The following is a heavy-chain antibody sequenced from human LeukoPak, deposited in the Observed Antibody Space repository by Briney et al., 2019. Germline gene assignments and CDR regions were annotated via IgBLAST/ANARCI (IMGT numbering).Heavy chain of an antibody. J-gene: IGHJ6*02. Sequence: GGSLRLSCAASGFTVSSNYMSWVRQAPGKGLEWVSVIYSCGSTYYADSVKGRFTISRDNSKNTLYLQMNSLRAEDTAVYYCATLPTAVTSTYYYGMDVWGQGTTVTVSS. D-gene: IGHD3-10*01. V-gene: IGHV3-53*05. CDR2: IYSCGST. CDR1: GFTVSSNY. CDR3: ATLPTAVTSTYYYGMDV.